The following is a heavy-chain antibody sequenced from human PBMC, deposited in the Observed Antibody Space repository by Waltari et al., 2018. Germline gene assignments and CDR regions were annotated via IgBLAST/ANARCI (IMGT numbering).Heavy chain of an antibody. Sequence: QLQLQESGPGLVKPSETLSLTCTVSGGSISSSSYYWGWIRQPPGKGLEWIGSIFLCGCTDYVPSLQGRVTLSVDTSKNQFSLKLSSVTAAATAVYYCAREHDSSGYYNGNDYWGQGTLVTVSS. D-gene: IGHD3-22*01. CDR3: AREHDSSGYYNGNDY. V-gene: IGHV4-39*07. J-gene: IGHJ4*02. CDR1: GGSISSSSYY. CDR2: IFLCGCT.